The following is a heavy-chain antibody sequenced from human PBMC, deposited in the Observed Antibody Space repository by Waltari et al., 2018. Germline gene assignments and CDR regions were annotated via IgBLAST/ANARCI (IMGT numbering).Heavy chain of an antibody. CDR2: IDPSDSDT. V-gene: IGHV5-10-1*03. CDR3: ARSPYGMDV. J-gene: IGHJ6*02. CDR1: GYRFSSYW. Sequence: EVQLVQSGAEVKRPGESLRISCKGSGYRFSSYWNSWVRQMPGKGLEWMGKIDPSDSDTSYSPSFQGHVTISTDKSITTAYLHWSSLRASDTAIYYCARSPYGMDVWGQGTTVTVSS.